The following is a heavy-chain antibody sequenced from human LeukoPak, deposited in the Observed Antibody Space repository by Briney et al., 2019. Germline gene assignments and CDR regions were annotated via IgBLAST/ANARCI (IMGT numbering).Heavy chain of an antibody. Sequence: ASVKVSCKASGYTFSSYGISWGRQAPGQRLEWMGWISAYNGNTNYAQKLQRRVTMTTDTSTSTADMELRSLRSDDTAVYYCARDRRFYYDSSEGYLPGGAVYYYYGMDVWGQGTTVTVSS. J-gene: IGHJ6*02. CDR3: ARDRRFYYDSSEGYLPGGAVYYYYGMDV. D-gene: IGHD3-22*01. CDR1: GYTFSSYG. CDR2: ISAYNGNT. V-gene: IGHV1-18*01.